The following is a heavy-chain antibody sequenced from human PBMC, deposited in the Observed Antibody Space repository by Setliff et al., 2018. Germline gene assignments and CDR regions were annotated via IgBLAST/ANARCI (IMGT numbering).Heavy chain of an antibody. J-gene: IGHJ3*02. CDR2: IIPIFGTA. V-gene: IGHV1-69*13. D-gene: IGHD3-22*01. CDR1: GDTFSSSA. CDR3: ARDGDNYYDSSGYYLNHAFDI. Sequence: GPSVKVSCKASGDTFSSSAISWVRQAPGQGLEWMGGIIPIFGTANYAQKFQGRVTITADESTSTAYMELSSLRSEDTAVYYCARDGDNYYDSSGYYLNHAFDIWGQGTMVTVSS.